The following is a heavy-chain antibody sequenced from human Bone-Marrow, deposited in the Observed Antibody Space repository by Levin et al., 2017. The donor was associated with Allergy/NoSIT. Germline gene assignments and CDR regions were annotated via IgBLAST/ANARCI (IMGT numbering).Heavy chain of an antibody. CDR3: ATPVLSDYDALDH. CDR2: ISGSGSRS. CDR1: GFSFGSYA. V-gene: IGHV3-23*01. Sequence: SCAASGFSFGSYAMSWVRRAPGRGLEWVSHISGSGSRSKYADFVRGRFTTSKDKSTNTLYLQMNDLRGDDTAVYYCATPVLSDYDALDHWGQGTLVTVSA. D-gene: IGHD5-12*01. J-gene: IGHJ4*02.